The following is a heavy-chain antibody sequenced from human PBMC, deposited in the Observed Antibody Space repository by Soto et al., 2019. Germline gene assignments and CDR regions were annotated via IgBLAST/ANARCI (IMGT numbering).Heavy chain of an antibody. CDR1: GYTFPGCY. CDR3: ARGREYYDFWSGYASGWFDP. Sequence: ASVEVSCEASGYTFPGCYIHWVRQAPGQGLEWMGWINPNSGGTNYAQKFQGRVTMTRDTSISTAYMELSSLRSEDTAVYYCARGREYYDFWSGYASGWFDPWGQGTLVTVSS. V-gene: IGHV1-2*02. J-gene: IGHJ5*02. CDR2: INPNSGGT. D-gene: IGHD3-3*01.